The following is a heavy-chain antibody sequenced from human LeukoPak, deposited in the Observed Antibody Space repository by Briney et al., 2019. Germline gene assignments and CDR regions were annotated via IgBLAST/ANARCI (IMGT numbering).Heavy chain of an antibody. D-gene: IGHD1-26*01. Sequence: GGSLRLSCAASGFTFSSYWMSWVRQAPGKGLEWVANIKQDGSQKYYVDSVKGRFTISRDNAKNSLYLQMNSLRAEDTAVYYCARDARAAHYYYYYYYYYMDVWGKGTTVTVSS. CDR2: IKQDGSQK. CDR1: GFTFSSYW. V-gene: IGHV3-7*01. J-gene: IGHJ6*03. CDR3: ARDARAAHYYYYYYYYYMDV.